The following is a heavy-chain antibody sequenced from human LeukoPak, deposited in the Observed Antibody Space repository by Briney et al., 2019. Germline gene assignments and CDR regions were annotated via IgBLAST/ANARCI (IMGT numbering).Heavy chain of an antibody. CDR2: ISSSVNII. V-gene: IGHV3-21*01. D-gene: IGHD3-10*01. CDR1: GFTFSRDI. Sequence: GGSLRLSCAASGFTFSRDIMNWVRQAPGKGLEWVSSISSSVNIIYYADSVRGRFTISRDNAKNSLYLQMNSLRAEDTAVFYCARADYYDSGSFYPLNFWGQGTLVTVSS. J-gene: IGHJ4*02. CDR3: ARADYYDSGSFYPLNF.